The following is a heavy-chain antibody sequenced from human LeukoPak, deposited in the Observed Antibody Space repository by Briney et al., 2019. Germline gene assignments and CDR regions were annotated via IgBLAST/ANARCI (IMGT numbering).Heavy chain of an antibody. CDR1: GFTFSSHS. Sequence: PGGSQRLSCAASGFTFSSHSMIWVRQAPGKGLEWVSYISSSSSTIYYADSVKGRFTISRDNAKDSLYLQMNSLRADDTAVYYCARRDFWSGSDYWGQGTLVTVSS. V-gene: IGHV3-48*04. CDR2: ISSSSSTI. J-gene: IGHJ4*02. CDR3: ARRDFWSGSDY. D-gene: IGHD3-3*01.